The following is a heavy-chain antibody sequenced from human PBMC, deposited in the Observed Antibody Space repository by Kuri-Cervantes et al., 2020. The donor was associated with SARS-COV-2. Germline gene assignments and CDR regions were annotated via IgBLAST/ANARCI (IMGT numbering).Heavy chain of an antibody. V-gene: IGHV1-2*02. Sequence: ASVKVSCKASGYTFTGYYMHWVRQAPGQGLEWMGWINPNSGGTNYAQKFQGRVTMTRDTSISTAYMELSRLRSEDTAVYYCARLDSSSWYGILSDAFDIWGQGTMVTVSS. D-gene: IGHD6-13*01. CDR3: ARLDSSSWYGILSDAFDI. J-gene: IGHJ3*02. CDR2: INPNSGGT. CDR1: GYTFTGYY.